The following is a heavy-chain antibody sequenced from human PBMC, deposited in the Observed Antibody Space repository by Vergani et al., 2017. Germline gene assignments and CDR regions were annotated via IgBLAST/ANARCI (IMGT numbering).Heavy chain of an antibody. D-gene: IGHD2-2*01. CDR1: GGSISSSSYY. Sequence: QLQLQESGPGLVKPSETLSLTCTVSGGSISSSSYYWGWIRQPPGKGLEWIGSIYYSGSTYYNPSLKSRVTISVDTSKNQFSLKLSSVTAADTAVYYCARIPARVSRGMDVWGQGTTVTVSS. CDR3: ARIPARVSRGMDV. CDR2: IYYSGST. J-gene: IGHJ6*02. V-gene: IGHV4-39*01.